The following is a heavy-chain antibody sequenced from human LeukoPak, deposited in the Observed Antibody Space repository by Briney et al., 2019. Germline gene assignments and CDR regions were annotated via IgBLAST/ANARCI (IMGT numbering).Heavy chain of an antibody. V-gene: IGHV3-20*01. J-gene: IGHJ3*02. CDR3: ARGDIVVVPAAMLDAFDI. CDR2: INWNGGST. Sequence: PGGSLRLSCAASGFTFDDYGMSWVRQAPGKGLEWVSGINWNGGSTGYADSVKGRFTISRDNAKNSLYLQMNSLRAEDTALYHCARGDIVVVPAAMLDAFDIWGQGTMVTVSS. D-gene: IGHD2-2*01. CDR1: GFTFDDYG.